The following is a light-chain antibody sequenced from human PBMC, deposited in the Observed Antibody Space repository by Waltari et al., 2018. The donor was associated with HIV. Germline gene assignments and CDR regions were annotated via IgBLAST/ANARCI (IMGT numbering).Light chain of an antibody. Sequence: IVLTQSPVTLSLSPGERATLSCRASQSISSSLAWYQQKPGQAPRLLIYDASNRATGIPARFSGSGSGTDFTLTISSLEIEDFAVYYCQQRSNWPPWTFGQGTKVEIK. CDR2: DAS. V-gene: IGKV3-11*01. J-gene: IGKJ1*01. CDR3: QQRSNWPPWT. CDR1: QSISSS.